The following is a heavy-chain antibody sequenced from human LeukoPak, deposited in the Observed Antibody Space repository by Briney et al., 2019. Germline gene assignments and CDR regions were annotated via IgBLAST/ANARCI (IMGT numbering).Heavy chain of an antibody. CDR2: VSYDGRNK. Sequence: PGRSLRLSCAASGLTFSDYPMHWVRKAPGKGLEWVAVVSYDGRNKYYEDSAEGRFTISRDNSKNTLYLQMNSLRDEDTAVYYCARGVECSGSTCYHYFDSWGQGTLVTISS. V-gene: IGHV3-30*01. D-gene: IGHD2-2*01. J-gene: IGHJ4*02. CDR3: ARGVECSGSTCYHYFDS. CDR1: GLTFSDYP.